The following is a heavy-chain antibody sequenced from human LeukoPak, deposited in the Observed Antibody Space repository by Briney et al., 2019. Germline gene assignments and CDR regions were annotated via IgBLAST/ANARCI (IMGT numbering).Heavy chain of an antibody. Sequence: SETLSLTCTVSGGSITTHYWTWIRQPPGKGLEWIGYNYNSGSSNYNPSLKSRVTISVDTSKNQFSLKLTSVTAADTAVYYCARFRDGYRAPDWGQGTLVTVSS. V-gene: IGHV4-59*11. J-gene: IGHJ4*02. CDR3: ARFRDGYRAPD. CDR2: NYNSGSS. D-gene: IGHD5-24*01. CDR1: GGSITTHY.